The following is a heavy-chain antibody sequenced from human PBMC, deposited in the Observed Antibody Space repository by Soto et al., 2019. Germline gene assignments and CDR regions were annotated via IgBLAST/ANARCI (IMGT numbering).Heavy chain of an antibody. J-gene: IGHJ4*02. Sequence: SETLSLTCTVSGGSISSYYWSWSRQPPGKGLEWIGYIYYSGSTNYNPSLKSRVTISVDTSKNQFSLKLSSVTAADTAVYYCARGAGTGTTFRGRYWDYWGQGTLVTVSS. CDR1: GGSISSYY. V-gene: IGHV4-59*01. D-gene: IGHD1-1*01. CDR3: ARGAGTGTTFRGRYWDY. CDR2: IYYSGST.